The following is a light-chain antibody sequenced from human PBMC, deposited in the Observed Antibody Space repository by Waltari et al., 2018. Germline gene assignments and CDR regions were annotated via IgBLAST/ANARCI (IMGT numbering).Light chain of an antibody. CDR3: AAWDDSLNGYVV. CDR2: TTN. J-gene: IGLJ2*01. CDR1: SSNIGGNT. V-gene: IGLV1-44*01. Sequence: QSVLTQPPSASGTPGQRVTISCSGSSSNIGGNTVTWYQHLPGTAPKLLTYTTNLRPSGVPDRFPSSKSGTSSSLAISGLQSEDEADYYCAAWDDSLNGYVVFGGGTKLTVL.